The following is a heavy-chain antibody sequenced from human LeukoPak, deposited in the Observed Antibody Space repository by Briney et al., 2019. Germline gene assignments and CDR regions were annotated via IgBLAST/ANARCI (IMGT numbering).Heavy chain of an antibody. CDR2: ISYDGSNK. CDR3: AREGILTGIYYYGMDV. J-gene: IGHJ6*02. V-gene: IGHV3-30*03. Sequence: GRSLRLSCAASGFTFSSYGMHWVRQAPGKGLEWVAVISYDGSNKYYADSVKGRFTISRDNSKNTLYLQMNSLRAEDTAVYYCAREGILTGIYYYGMDVWGQGTTVTVSS. CDR1: GFTFSSYG. D-gene: IGHD3-9*01.